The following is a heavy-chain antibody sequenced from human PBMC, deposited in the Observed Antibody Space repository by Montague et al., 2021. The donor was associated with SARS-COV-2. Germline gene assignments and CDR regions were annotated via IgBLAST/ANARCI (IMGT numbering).Heavy chain of an antibody. D-gene: IGHD4/OR15-4a*01. Sequence: TLSLTCTVSGGSISSGGYYWSWVRQPPGKGLDWIGYIFYRGGTYYNPSLKSRASMSVDTSKIQFSLNLTSVTAADTAVYYCARANCYVMTSKAYAMDVWGQGTTVTVSS. CDR2: IFYRGGT. CDR1: GGSISSGGYY. V-gene: IGHV4-31*03. CDR3: ARANCYVMTSKAYAMDV. J-gene: IGHJ6*02.